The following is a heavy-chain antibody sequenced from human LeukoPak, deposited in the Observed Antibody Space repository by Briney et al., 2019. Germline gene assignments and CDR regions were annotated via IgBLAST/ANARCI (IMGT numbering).Heavy chain of an antibody. J-gene: IGHJ5*02. D-gene: IGHD3-22*01. V-gene: IGHV3-11*01. CDR3: ARAPLVSSYYDSSTYKTPASNWFDP. CDR2: ISSSGSTI. Sequence: PGGSLRLSCAASGFTFSDYYISWIRQAPGKGLEWVSYISSSGSTIYYADSVKGRFTISRDNAKNSLFLQMNSLKAEDTAVYYCARAPLVSSYYDSSTYKTPASNWFDPWGQGTLVTVSS. CDR1: GFTFSDYY.